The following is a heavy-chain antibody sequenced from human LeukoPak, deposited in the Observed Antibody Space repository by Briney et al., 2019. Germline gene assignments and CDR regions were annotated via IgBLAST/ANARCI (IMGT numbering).Heavy chain of an antibody. CDR2: TIPIFGTT. CDR1: GGTLSRYA. D-gene: IGHD3-22*01. V-gene: IGHV1-69*05. CDR3: ARKVWYYDSSGYFSSHCNWFDP. Sequence: TVTVSCKASGGTLSRYAISWVRQAPGQGVEWMGGTIPIFGTTNYAQNFQGRVTITTAESTSTAYMELSSLRTEDTAVYYCARKVWYYDSSGYFSSHCNWFDPWGQGTLVTVSS. J-gene: IGHJ5*02.